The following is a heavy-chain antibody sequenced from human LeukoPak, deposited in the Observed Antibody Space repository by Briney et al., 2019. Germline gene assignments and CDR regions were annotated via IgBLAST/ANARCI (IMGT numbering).Heavy chain of an antibody. Sequence: SETLSLTCTVSGGSISSSSYYWGWIRQPPGKGLEWIGSIYYSGSTYYNPSLKSRVTISVDTSKNQFSLKLSSVTAADTAPYYCARARGYFDLWGPGTPVTVSS. CDR1: GGSISSSSYY. CDR2: IYYSGST. V-gene: IGHV4-39*07. J-gene: IGHJ2*01. D-gene: IGHD3-10*01. CDR3: ARARGYFDL.